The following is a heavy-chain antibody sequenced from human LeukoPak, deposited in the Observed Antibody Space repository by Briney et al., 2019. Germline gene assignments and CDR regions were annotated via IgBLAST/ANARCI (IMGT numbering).Heavy chain of an antibody. V-gene: IGHV3-30-3*01. CDR2: ISYDGSNK. J-gene: IGHJ3*02. CDR1: RFTFSNYA. CDR3: PRDYYDTSGNGAFDI. D-gene: IGHD3-22*01. Sequence: GGSLRLSCAASRFTFSNYAMHWVRQAPGKGLEWVAVISYDGSNKYYADSVKGRFTISGDNSKNTLYLQMNSLRAEDTAVYYCPRDYYDTSGNGAFDIWGQGTMVTVSS.